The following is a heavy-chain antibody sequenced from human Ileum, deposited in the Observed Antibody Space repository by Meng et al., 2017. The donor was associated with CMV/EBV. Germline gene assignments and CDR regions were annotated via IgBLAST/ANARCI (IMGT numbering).Heavy chain of an antibody. V-gene: IGHV3-30*02. D-gene: IGHD3/OR15-3a*01. CDR2: IRSDGSDK. J-gene: IGHJ4*02. CDR3: ARDRDWTFDY. CDR1: GFTFTNHG. Sequence: QVLLVGCGGAGGQAGGCLRLACAASGFTFTNHGMNWFRQIPGKGPEWVAFIRSDGSDKYYVDSVKGRFTISRDNSKNTIYLQMNSLTTDDTALYHCARDRDWTFDYWGQGTLVTVSS.